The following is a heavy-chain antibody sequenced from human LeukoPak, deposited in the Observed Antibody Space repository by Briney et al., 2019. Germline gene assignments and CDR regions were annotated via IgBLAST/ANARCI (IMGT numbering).Heavy chain of an antibody. CDR2: INPNSGGT. Sequence: SVKVSCKASGYTFTGYYMHWVRQAPGQGLEWMGWINPNSGGTNYAQKFQGRVTMTRDTSISTAYMELSRLRSDDTAVYYCATYDFWSGPFDYWGQGTLVTVSS. CDR3: ATYDFWSGPFDY. D-gene: IGHD3-3*01. J-gene: IGHJ4*02. CDR1: GYTFTGYY. V-gene: IGHV1-2*02.